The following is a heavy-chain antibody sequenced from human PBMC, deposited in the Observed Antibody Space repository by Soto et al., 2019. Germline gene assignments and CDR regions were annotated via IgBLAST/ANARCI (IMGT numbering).Heavy chain of an antibody. CDR1: GGSISSYY. V-gene: IGHV4-59*01. CDR3: ATGSGSYDFDY. D-gene: IGHD1-26*01. CDR2: IYYSGST. J-gene: IGHJ4*02. Sequence: SETLSLTCTVSGGSISSYYWSWIRQPPGKGLEWIGYIYYSGSTNYNPSLKSRVTISVDTSKNQFSLKLSSVTAADTAVYYCATGSGSYDFDYWGQGTLVTVSS.